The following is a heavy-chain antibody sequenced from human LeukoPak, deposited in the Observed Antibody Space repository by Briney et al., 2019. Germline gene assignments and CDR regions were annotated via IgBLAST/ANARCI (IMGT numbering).Heavy chain of an antibody. Sequence: GGSLRLSCAASGFTFSSYGMSWVRQAPGKGLEWVSGIRSSGDSTYYADSVKGRFTISRDNSKNTLYLQMNSLRAEDTAVYYCANHLPGSYYDYWGQGTLVSVSS. CDR3: ANHLPGSYYDY. CDR2: IRSSGDST. V-gene: IGHV3-23*01. J-gene: IGHJ4*02. CDR1: GFTFSSYG. D-gene: IGHD3-10*01.